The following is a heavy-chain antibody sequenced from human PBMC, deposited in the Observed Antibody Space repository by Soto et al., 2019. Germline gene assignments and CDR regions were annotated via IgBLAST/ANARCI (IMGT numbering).Heavy chain of an antibody. CDR2: ISSTSNYK. V-gene: IGHV3-21*01. Sequence: VGSLRLSCAASGFTFDDYAMHWVRQAPGKGLEWVSGISSTSNYKYYADSVKGRFTISRDNAKNSLYLQMNSLRAEDTAVYYCARDQAQTYYYDSSGPVDYWGQGTLVTVSS. D-gene: IGHD3-22*01. CDR3: ARDQAQTYYYDSSGPVDY. CDR1: GFTFDDYA. J-gene: IGHJ4*02.